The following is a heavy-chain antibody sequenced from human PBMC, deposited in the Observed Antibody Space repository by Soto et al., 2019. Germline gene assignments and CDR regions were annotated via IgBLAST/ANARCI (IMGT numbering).Heavy chain of an antibody. CDR1: GYTFTDYW. D-gene: IGHD3-22*01. CDR3: ARRDFDSSGYSQAFDF. Sequence: PVESLKISCKGSGYTFTDYWIGWVRQLPGKAPECMGVIFPGDSDTKYSPPFQDQVTISVDKSINTAYLQWSSLKASDTAMYYCARRDFDSSGYSQAFDFWGQGTSVTVSS. J-gene: IGHJ4*02. V-gene: IGHV5-51*01. CDR2: IFPGDSDT.